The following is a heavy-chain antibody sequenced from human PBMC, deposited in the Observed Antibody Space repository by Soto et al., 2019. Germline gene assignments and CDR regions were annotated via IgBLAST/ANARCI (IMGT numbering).Heavy chain of an antibody. CDR1: GYTFTGYY. CDR2: INPNSGST. CDR3: ARDRDYVNWFDP. V-gene: IGHV1-2*02. D-gene: IGHD4-17*01. Sequence: ASVKVSCKASGYTFTGYYMHWVRQAPGQGLEWMGWINPNSGSTNYAQKFQGRVTMTRDTSTSTAYMELRSLRSDDTAVYYCARDRDYVNWFDPWGQGTLVTVSS. J-gene: IGHJ5*02.